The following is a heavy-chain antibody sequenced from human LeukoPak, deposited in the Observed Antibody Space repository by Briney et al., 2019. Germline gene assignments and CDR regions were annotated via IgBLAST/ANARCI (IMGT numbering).Heavy chain of an antibody. CDR1: GFTVSDNY. CDR3: AKDGGLWVSAHWGDS. V-gene: IGHV3-53*01. Sequence: GGSLRLSCAASGFTVSDNYMTWVRQAPGKGLEWVSSIYSAGATHYAESVKGRFTISRDNSKNTLFLQMNSLRAEDTAVYYCAKDGGLWVSAHWGDSWGRGTLVTVSS. J-gene: IGHJ4*02. CDR2: IYSAGAT. D-gene: IGHD7-27*01.